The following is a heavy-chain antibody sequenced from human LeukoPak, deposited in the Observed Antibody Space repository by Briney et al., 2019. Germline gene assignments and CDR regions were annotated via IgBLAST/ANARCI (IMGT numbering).Heavy chain of an antibody. CDR2: ISLAGQT. J-gene: IGHJ4*02. Sequence: SETLSLTCGVSGGSISGTNWWSWVRQRPGQGLEWIGEISLAGQTNYNPSLNGRVTMSLDKSSNQLSLHLTSVTAADTATYFCSRESGPFCPFGYWGQGTLVIVSS. CDR3: SRESGPFCPFGY. V-gene: IGHV4/OR15-8*02. D-gene: IGHD1-26*01. CDR1: GGSISGTNW.